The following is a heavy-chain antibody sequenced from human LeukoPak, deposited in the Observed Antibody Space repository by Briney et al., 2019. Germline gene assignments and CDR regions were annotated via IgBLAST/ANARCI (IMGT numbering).Heavy chain of an antibody. J-gene: IGHJ4*02. V-gene: IGHV3-48*01. CDR3: ARDFNWAFDF. Sequence: PGGSLRLSCAASGFIFSSYGMNWVRQAPGKGLEWISYISGGGGNIHYADSVEGRFTISRDNAKNSVYLQMNSLRAEDSAVYYCARDFNWAFDFWGLGILVTVSS. D-gene: IGHD1-1*01. CDR2: ISGGGGNI. CDR1: GFIFSSYG.